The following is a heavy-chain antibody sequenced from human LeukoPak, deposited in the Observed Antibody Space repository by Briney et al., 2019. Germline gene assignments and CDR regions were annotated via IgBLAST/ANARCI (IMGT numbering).Heavy chain of an antibody. D-gene: IGHD3-22*01. J-gene: IGHJ4*02. Sequence: GASVKVSCKASGYTFTSYGIGWVRQAPGQGLEWMGWISAYNGNTNYAQKLQGRVTMTTDTSTSTAYMELRSLRSDDTAVYYCVTYYYDSSGYYAQDYWGQGTLVTVSS. CDR2: ISAYNGNT. V-gene: IGHV1-18*01. CDR3: VTYYYDSSGYYAQDY. CDR1: GYTFTSYG.